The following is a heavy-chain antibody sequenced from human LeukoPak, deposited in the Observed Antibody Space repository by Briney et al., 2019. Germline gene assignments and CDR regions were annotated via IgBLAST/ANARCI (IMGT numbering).Heavy chain of an antibody. CDR2: MTPNSGNT. D-gene: IGHD3-22*01. Sequence: ASVKVSCKTSGYIFTDYYIHWVRQARGQGLEWMGWMTPNSGNTGYAQKFQGRVTMTRNTSISTAYMELSSLKSEDTAVYYCARDRNYYDHNGNFDYWGQGTLVTVSS. J-gene: IGHJ4*02. V-gene: IGHV1-8*02. CDR1: GYIFTDYY. CDR3: ARDRNYYDHNGNFDY.